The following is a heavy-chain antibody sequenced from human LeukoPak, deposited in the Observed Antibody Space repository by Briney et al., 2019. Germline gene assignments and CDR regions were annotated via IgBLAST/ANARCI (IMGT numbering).Heavy chain of an antibody. CDR1: GGCISSDY. Sequence: SETLSLTCSGCGGCISSDYWSWIRQPAGKGLEWIGRIYTSGSTNYNPSLESRVTMSVDTSKNQFSLKLSSVTAADTAVYYCAREGYDILTGYYMGYFDYWGQGTLVTVSS. V-gene: IGHV4-4*07. J-gene: IGHJ4*02. CDR3: AREGYDILTGYYMGYFDY. D-gene: IGHD3-9*01. CDR2: IYTSGST.